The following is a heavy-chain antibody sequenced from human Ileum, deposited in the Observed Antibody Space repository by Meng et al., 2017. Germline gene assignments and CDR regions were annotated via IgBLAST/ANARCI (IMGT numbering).Heavy chain of an antibody. J-gene: IGHJ4*02. CDR2: LSASGANT. V-gene: IGHV3-23*01. CDR1: GFTFSNYA. Sequence: GGSLRLSCAASGFTFSNYAMTWVRQAPGWGLEWVLTLSASGANTYYAESVKGRFTISRDNSRNTLYLQMNSLRAEDTAVYYCAKSTLYSSSSEIDYWGQGTLVTVSS. D-gene: IGHD6-6*01. CDR3: AKSTLYSSSSEIDY.